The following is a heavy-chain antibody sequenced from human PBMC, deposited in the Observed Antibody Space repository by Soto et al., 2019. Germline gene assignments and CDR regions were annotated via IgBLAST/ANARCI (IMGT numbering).Heavy chain of an antibody. CDR1: GFIFSKYA. D-gene: IGHD4-17*01. V-gene: IGHV3-23*01. CDR2: ITSSGDTT. J-gene: IGHJ3*02. CDR3: AHPRGYGVFDAIDI. Sequence: GGSLRLSCAASGFIFSKYAMNWVRQAPGKGLEWVSAITSSGDTTDYAASVRGRFTISRDNSINALYLHMRSLRPEDTAVYYCAHPRGYGVFDAIDIWGQGTMGTVSS.